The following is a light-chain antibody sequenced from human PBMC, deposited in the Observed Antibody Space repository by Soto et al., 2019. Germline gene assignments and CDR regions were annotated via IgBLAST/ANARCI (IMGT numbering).Light chain of an antibody. CDR3: SSFTSTTSLYV. CDR2: QVT. J-gene: IGLJ1*01. V-gene: IGLV2-14*01. Sequence: QSALAQPASVSGSPGQSITISCTGTGSDIAGYNYVSWFQQHPGKAPKLMMYQVTIRPSGVSNRSSGAKSGNTASLTISGLQAEDEDEYYCSSFTSTTSLYVFGTGTKVTVL. CDR1: GSDIAGYNY.